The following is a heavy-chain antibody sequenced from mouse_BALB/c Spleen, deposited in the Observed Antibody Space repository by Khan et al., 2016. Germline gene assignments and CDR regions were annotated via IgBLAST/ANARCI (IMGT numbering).Heavy chain of an antibody. CDR3: ARHYGNYGRGWFAY. D-gene: IGHD2-1*01. J-gene: IGHJ3*01. CDR2: ISSGSSAI. Sequence: EVELVESGGGLVQPGGSRKLSCAASGFTFSSFGMHWVRQAPEKGLEWVAYISSGSSAIYYEDTVKGRFTISRDNTKNNLFLQMNSLRSEDTAMYYCARHYGNYGRGWFAYWGQGTLVTVSA. V-gene: IGHV5-17*02. CDR1: GFTFSSFG.